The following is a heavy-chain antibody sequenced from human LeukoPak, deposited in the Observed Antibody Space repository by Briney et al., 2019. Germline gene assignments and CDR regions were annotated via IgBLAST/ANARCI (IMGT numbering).Heavy chain of an antibody. D-gene: IGHD3-3*01. Sequence: PSEALSLTCTVSGGPISSYYWSWIRQPPGKGLEWIGYISYSGSTNYNPSLKSRVTISVDTSKNQFSLKLSSVTAADTAVYYCARISVDYDFWSGYYDYWGQGTLVTVSS. CDR1: GGPISSYY. V-gene: IGHV4-59*01. CDR3: ARISVDYDFWSGYYDY. J-gene: IGHJ4*02. CDR2: ISYSGST.